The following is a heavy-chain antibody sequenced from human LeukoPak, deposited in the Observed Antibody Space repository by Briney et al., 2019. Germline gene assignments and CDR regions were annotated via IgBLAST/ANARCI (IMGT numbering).Heavy chain of an antibody. V-gene: IGHV3-48*01. CDR3: ARSSGTYLRSDAFDI. J-gene: IGHJ3*02. CDR2: IRSCSSFK. D-gene: IGHD1-26*01. CDR1: GFTFSTYS. Sequence: GGSLRLSCAASGFTFSTYSMHWVRQSPGKGLEGISYIRSCSSFKYYADSVKGRFIISRDNAKNSLYLQMDSLRAEDTAVFYCARSSGTYLRSDAFDIWGQGTTVTVS.